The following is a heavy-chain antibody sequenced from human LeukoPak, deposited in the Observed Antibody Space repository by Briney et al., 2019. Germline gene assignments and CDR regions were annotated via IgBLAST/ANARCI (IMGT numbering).Heavy chain of an antibody. CDR3: AREAILDDAFDV. Sequence: PGGSLRLSCAASGFIFSDHYMSWIRQAPGKGLEWISYISNGAGGTIHYADSVKGRFTISRDNAKNSVFLQMNSPRGEDTAVYYCAREAILDDAFDVWGHGTVVTVSS. CDR1: GFIFSDHY. D-gene: IGHD3-3*02. J-gene: IGHJ3*01. CDR2: ISNGAGGTI. V-gene: IGHV3-11*01.